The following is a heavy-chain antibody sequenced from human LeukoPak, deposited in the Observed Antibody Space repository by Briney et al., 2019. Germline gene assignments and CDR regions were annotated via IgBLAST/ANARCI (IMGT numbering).Heavy chain of an antibody. V-gene: IGHV3-21*01. CDR2: ISSSSSYI. J-gene: IGHJ4*02. D-gene: IGHD2-2*01. Sequence: GGSLRLSCAASGFTFSSYSMNWVRQAPGKGLEWVSSISSSSSYIYYADSVKGRFTISRDNAKNSLYLQMNSLRAEDTAVYYCARSHAVVPAAMVYWGQGTLVTVSS. CDR1: GFTFSSYS. CDR3: ARSHAVVPAAMVY.